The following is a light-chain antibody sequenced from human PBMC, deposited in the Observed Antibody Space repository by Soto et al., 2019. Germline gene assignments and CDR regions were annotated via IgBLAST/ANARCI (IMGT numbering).Light chain of an antibody. J-gene: IGKJ2*01. V-gene: IGKV1-39*01. CDR2: AAS. Sequence: IQLTQSPSSLSASVGDRVTLTCRASQSINIYLNWYQQKPGKAPTLLIYAASSLQSGVPSRFSGGGSRTDFTLTISSLQTEYFATYYCQQSYRNPYTFGQGTKLEI. CDR3: QQSYRNPYT. CDR1: QSINIY.